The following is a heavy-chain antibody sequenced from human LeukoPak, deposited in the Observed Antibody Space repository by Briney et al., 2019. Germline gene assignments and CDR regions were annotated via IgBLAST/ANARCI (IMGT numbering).Heavy chain of an antibody. V-gene: IGHV3-7*01. CDR1: AFTFSSHW. CDR2: IKPDGSEK. CDR3: ARDLYSQY. J-gene: IGHJ4*02. Sequence: GGSLRLSCAGSAFTFSSHWMSWVRQAPGKGLEWVANIKPDGSEKYYVDSVKGRFTIARDNAKNSLYLQMNSLRAEDTAVYYCARDLYSQYWGQGTLVTVSS. D-gene: IGHD2-21*01.